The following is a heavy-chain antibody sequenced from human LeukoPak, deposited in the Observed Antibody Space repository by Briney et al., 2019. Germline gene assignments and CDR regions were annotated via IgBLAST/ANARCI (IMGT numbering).Heavy chain of an antibody. CDR1: GGSFSGYY. D-gene: IGHD3-10*01. V-gene: IGHV4-34*01. Sequence: PSETLSLTCAVYGGSFSGYYWSWIRQPPGKGLEWIGEINHSGSTNYNPSLKSRVTISVDTSKNQFSLKLSSVTAADTAVYYCARHLANYYYCDYWGQGTLVTVSS. CDR3: ARHLANYYYCDY. CDR2: INHSGST. J-gene: IGHJ4*02.